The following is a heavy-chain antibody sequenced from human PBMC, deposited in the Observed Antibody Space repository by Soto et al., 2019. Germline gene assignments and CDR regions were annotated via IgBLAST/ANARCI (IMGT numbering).Heavy chain of an antibody. CDR1: GFALSTYGLA. CDR3: AHNRIVASAGTGYFDY. V-gene: IGHV2-5*02. Sequence: QITLKESGPTQVKPTETLTLTCTFSGFALSTYGLAVDWIRQPPGKALEWIALIYWDDDKRYSPSLKSRLAITKDTSKNQVVLTMTNVDPVDTATYYCAHNRIVASAGTGYFDYWGQGTLVTVSS. CDR2: IYWDDDK. D-gene: IGHD6-13*01. J-gene: IGHJ4*02.